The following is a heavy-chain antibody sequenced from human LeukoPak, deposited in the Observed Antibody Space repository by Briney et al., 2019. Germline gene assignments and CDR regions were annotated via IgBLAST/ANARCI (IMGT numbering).Heavy chain of an antibody. Sequence: GGSLRLSCAASGFTFSSYAMSWVRQAPGKGPEWVSAISGSGGSTYYADSVKGRFTISRDNSKNTLYLQMNSLRAEDTAVYYCGRHSSGSFDYWGQGTLVTDSS. CDR1: GFTFSSYA. D-gene: IGHD6-19*01. J-gene: IGHJ4*02. CDR2: ISGSGGST. V-gene: IGHV3-23*01. CDR3: GRHSSGSFDY.